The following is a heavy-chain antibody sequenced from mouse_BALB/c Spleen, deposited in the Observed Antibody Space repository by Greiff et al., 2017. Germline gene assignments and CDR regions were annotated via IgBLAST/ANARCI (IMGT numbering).Heavy chain of an antibody. Sequence: EVKLQESGGGLVQPGGSRKLSCAASGFTFSSFGMHWVRQAPEKGLEWVAYISSGSSTIYYADTVKGRFTISRDNPKNTLFLQMTSLRSEDTAMYYCAREKANSYFDYWGQGTTLTVSS. D-gene: IGHD3-2*02. J-gene: IGHJ2*01. CDR3: AREKANSYFDY. CDR1: GFTFSSFG. CDR2: ISSGSSTI. V-gene: IGHV5-17*02.